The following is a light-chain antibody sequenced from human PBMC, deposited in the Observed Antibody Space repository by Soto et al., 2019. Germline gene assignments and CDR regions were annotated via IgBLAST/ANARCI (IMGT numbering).Light chain of an antibody. CDR2: DVS. CDR3: QQYNSYPWT. CDR1: QSISSW. J-gene: IGKJ1*01. V-gene: IGKV1-5*01. Sequence: DIQMTQSPSTLSASVGDRVTITCRASQSISSWLAWYHQKPGKAPKLLIYDVSSLESGVPSRFSGSGSGTEFTLTISSLQPDDFTTYYCQQYNSYPWTF.